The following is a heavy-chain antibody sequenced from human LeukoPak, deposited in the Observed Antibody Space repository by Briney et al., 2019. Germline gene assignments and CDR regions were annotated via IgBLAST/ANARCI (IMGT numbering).Heavy chain of an antibody. V-gene: IGHV3-23*01. CDR1: GFTFSSYA. CDR3: AKLTSSSALVGMDV. CDR2: ITGSGGST. D-gene: IGHD6-6*01. J-gene: IGHJ6*02. Sequence: PGGSLRLSCAASGFTFSSYAMTWVRQAPGKGLEWVSAITGSGGSTYYADSVKGRFTISRDNSKNTLFLRMNSLRAEDTAVYYCAKLTSSSALVGMDVWGQGTTVTVTS.